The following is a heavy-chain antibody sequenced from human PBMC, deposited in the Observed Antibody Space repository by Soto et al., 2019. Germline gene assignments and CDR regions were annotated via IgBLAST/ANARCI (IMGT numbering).Heavy chain of an antibody. CDR1: GFTFRTYN. J-gene: IGHJ4*01. D-gene: IGHD5-12*01. CDR3: ARGGTIAVTTIGDY. V-gene: IGHV3-48*02. Sequence: DVQLVESGGGLVQPGGSLRLSCAASGFTFRTYNMNWVRQAPGKGLDWVSYISSSSSTIYYADSVKGRFTISRDNAKNSLYLQMHSLRDDDTAIYYCARGGTIAVTTIGDYWGQGTLVTVSS. CDR2: ISSSSSTI.